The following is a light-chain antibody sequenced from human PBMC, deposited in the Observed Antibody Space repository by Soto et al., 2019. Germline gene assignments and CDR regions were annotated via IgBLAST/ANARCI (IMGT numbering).Light chain of an antibody. CDR2: DVL. V-gene: IGLV2-11*01. CDR1: NSDVGGYNY. CDR3: CSYAGSSTYV. Sequence: QSVLTQPRSVSGAPGHSVTISCTGTNSDVGGYNYVSWYQHHPGKAPKLMIYDVLNRPSGVPDRFSGSKSGNTASLTISGLQAEDEADYYCCSYAGSSTYVSGTGTKVTVL. J-gene: IGLJ1*01.